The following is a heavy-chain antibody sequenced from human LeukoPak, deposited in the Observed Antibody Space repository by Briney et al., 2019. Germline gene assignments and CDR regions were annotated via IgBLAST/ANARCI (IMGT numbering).Heavy chain of an antibody. CDR2: INPNSGGT. D-gene: IGHD2-2*01. CDR3: ARSEYQLLFPFDS. Sequence: GASVTVSCTPSVYTFTGYYMHWVGQAPGQGREGMGWINPNSGGTNSAQKFHGRVTMPRDTSISTAYMELSRLRSDDTAVYYCARSEYQLLFPFDSWGQGTLVTVSS. CDR1: VYTFTGYY. V-gene: IGHV1-2*02. J-gene: IGHJ4*02.